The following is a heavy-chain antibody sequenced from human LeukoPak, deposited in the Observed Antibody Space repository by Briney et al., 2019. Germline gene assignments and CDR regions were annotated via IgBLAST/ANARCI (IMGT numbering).Heavy chain of an antibody. CDR3: ARDTGDYASLDY. Sequence: PGGSLRLSCAASGFTFSSYSMNWVRQAPGKGLEWVSSISSSSSYIYYADSVKGRFTISRDNAKNSLYLQMNSLRAEDTAVYYCARDTGDYASLDYWGQGTLVTVSS. J-gene: IGHJ4*02. CDR2: ISSSSSYI. D-gene: IGHD4-17*01. V-gene: IGHV3-21*01. CDR1: GFTFSSYS.